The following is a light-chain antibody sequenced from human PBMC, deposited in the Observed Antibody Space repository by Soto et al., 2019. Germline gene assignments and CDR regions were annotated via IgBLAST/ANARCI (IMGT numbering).Light chain of an antibody. CDR2: KAS. CDR1: QNINSW. V-gene: IGKV1-5*03. CDR3: QQYEIYPIT. Sequence: DIPMNQSPSTLCASVGNRVTITCRASQNINSWLAWYQQKPGKAPKLLIYKASSLESGVPSRFSGSGSGTEFTLTISSLQPDDFAAYYCQQYEIYPITFGQGTRLEIK. J-gene: IGKJ5*01.